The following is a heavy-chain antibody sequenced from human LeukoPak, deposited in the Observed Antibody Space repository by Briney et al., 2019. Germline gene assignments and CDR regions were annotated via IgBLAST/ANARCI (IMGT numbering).Heavy chain of an antibody. D-gene: IGHD3-3*01. J-gene: IGHJ4*02. CDR2: ISYEGSTK. CDR3: ARKGFFRSNPLFD. Sequence: QPGRSLRLSCAASGFTFSDYGMHWVRQAPGKGLEWVAVISYEGSTKYYADSVKGRFTISRDNSRNTLYLQMNSLRSEDTAVYHCARKGFFRSNPLFDWGQGTLVTASS. V-gene: IGHV3-30*03. CDR1: GFTFSDYG.